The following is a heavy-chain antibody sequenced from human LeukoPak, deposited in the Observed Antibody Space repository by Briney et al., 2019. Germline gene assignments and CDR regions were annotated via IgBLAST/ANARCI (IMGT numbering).Heavy chain of an antibody. Sequence: SETLSLTFTVSGGSISSSSYYWGWIRQPPGKGLEWIGSIYYSGSTYYNPSLKSRVTISVDTSKNQFSLKLSSVTAADTAVYYCARDFTEAEGYGDYVGGDYWGQGTLVTVSS. CDR1: GGSISSSSYY. CDR2: IYYSGST. CDR3: ARDFTEAEGYGDYVGGDY. D-gene: IGHD4-17*01. J-gene: IGHJ4*02. V-gene: IGHV4-39*07.